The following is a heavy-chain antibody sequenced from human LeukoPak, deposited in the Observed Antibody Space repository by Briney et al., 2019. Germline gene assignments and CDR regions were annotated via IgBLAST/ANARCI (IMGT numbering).Heavy chain of an antibody. V-gene: IGHV3-30*03. CDR3: ASPNGSSSFDY. J-gene: IGHJ4*02. Sequence: GGSLRLSCAASGFTFSSYGMHWVRQAPGKGLEWVAVISYDGSNKYYADSVKGRFTISRDNSKNTLYLQMNSLRAEDTAVYYCASPNGSSSFDYWGQGTLVTVSS. CDR1: GFTFSSYG. CDR2: ISYDGSNK. D-gene: IGHD6-6*01.